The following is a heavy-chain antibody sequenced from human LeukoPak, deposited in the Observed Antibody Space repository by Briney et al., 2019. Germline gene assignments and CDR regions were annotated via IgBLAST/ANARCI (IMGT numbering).Heavy chain of an antibody. J-gene: IGHJ4*02. D-gene: IGHD3-9*01. Sequence: GGSLRLSCAASGFTFSSYAMSWVRQAPGKGLEWFSAISGSGSSTYYADSVKGRFTISRDNSKNTLYLQMNSLRAEDTAVYYCALGDVLRYFDWFPAYWGQGTLVTVSS. CDR3: ALGDVLRYFDWFPAY. CDR1: GFTFSSYA. CDR2: ISGSGSST. V-gene: IGHV3-23*01.